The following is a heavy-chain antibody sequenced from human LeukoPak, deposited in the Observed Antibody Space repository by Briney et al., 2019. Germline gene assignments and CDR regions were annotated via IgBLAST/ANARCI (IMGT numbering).Heavy chain of an antibody. CDR3: VRDQRYSGSWHLPNY. V-gene: IGHV3-33*01. CDR2: IWYDGSNK. Sequence: PGGSLRLSCAASGFTFSSYGMHWVRQAPGKGLEWVAVIWYDGSNKYYADSVKGRFTISSDNSKNTLNLQMNSLRAEDTAVYYCVRDQRYSGSWHLPNYWGQGTLVTVSS. CDR1: GFTFSSYG. J-gene: IGHJ4*02. D-gene: IGHD6-13*01.